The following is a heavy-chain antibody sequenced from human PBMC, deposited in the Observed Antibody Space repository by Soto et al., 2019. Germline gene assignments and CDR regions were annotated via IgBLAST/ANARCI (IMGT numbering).Heavy chain of an antibody. J-gene: IGHJ4*02. CDR1: GGSVSSGHFY. CDR3: ARSGSGSGWL. D-gene: IGHD6-19*01. CDR2: IYYSGST. V-gene: IGHV4-61*01. Sequence: QVQLQESGPGLVKPSETLSLTCTVSGGSVSSGHFYWSWIRQPPGKGLEWIGYIYYSGSTKYNPSLRSRVTILVDTSKNQFSLKLTSVTAAYTAVYYCARSGSGSGWLGGQGTLVTVSS.